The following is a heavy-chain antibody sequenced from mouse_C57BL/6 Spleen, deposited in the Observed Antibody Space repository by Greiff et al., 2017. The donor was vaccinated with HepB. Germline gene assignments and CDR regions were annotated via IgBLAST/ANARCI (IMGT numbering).Heavy chain of an antibody. CDR1: GFTFSDYY. D-gene: IGHD2-1*01. Sequence: EVQVVESEGGLVQPGSSMKLSCTASGFTFSDYYMAWVRQVPEKGLEWVANINYDGSSTYYLDSLKSRFIISRDNAKNILYLQMSSLKSEDTATYYCARDGESYGNYGWYFDVWGTGTTVTVSS. CDR3: ARDGESYGNYGWYFDV. V-gene: IGHV5-16*01. CDR2: INYDGSST. J-gene: IGHJ1*03.